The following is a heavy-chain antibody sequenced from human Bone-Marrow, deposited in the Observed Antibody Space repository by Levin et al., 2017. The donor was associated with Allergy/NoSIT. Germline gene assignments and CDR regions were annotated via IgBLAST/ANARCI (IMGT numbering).Heavy chain of an antibody. V-gene: IGHV4-4*02. CDR1: GASISTGKW. J-gene: IGHJ4*02. CDR2: IHHDGRT. D-gene: IGHD3/OR15-3a*01. Sequence: ASETLSLTCAVSGASISTGKWWNWVRQPPGKGLEWIGEIHHDGRTNYNPSLKSRVTISVDTSQNQFSLKLTPVTAADTAVYYCAATGYFTFDYWGQGTLVPVSS. CDR3: AATGYFTFDY.